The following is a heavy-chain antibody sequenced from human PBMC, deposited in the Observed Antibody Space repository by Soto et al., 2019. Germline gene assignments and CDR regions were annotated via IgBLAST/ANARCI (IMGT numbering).Heavy chain of an antibody. CDR3: ARDSANRFDY. CDR1: RGTFSSYA. CDR2: IIPIFGTA. J-gene: IGHJ4*02. V-gene: IGHV1-69*13. Sequence: GAPGKVSCKASRGTFSSYAISWPRQAPGQGLEWMGGIIPIFGTANYAQKFQGRGTITADESTSTAYMELSSLRSEDTDVYYCARDSANRFDYWGQGILVTVSS.